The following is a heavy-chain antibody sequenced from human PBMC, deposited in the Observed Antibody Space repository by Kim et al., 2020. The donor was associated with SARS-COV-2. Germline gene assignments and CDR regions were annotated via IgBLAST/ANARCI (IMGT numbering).Heavy chain of an antibody. J-gene: IGHJ4*02. Sequence: SETLSLTCAVYGGSFSGYYWSWIRQPPGKGLEWIGEINHSGSTNYNPSLKSRVTISVDTSKNQFSLKLSSVTAADTAVYYCARGGALRFLEWLVPSNYFDYWGQGTLAT. V-gene: IGHV4-34*01. CDR2: INHSGST. CDR3: ARGGALRFLEWLVPSNYFDY. CDR1: GGSFSGYY. D-gene: IGHD3-3*01.